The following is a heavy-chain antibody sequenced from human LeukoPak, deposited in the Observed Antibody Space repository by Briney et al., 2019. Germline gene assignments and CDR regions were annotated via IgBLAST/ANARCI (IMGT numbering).Heavy chain of an antibody. CDR1: GYTFASYG. D-gene: IGHD3-22*01. CDR3: ARDYYDSSGFGAFDI. J-gene: IGHJ3*02. CDR2: ISVYNGNT. V-gene: IGHV1-18*01. Sequence: GASVKVSCKASGYTFASYGISWVRQAPGQGLEWMGWISVYNGNTNYAQKLQGRVTMTTDTSTSTAYMELRSLRSDDTAVYYCARDYYDSSGFGAFDIWGQGTMVTVSP.